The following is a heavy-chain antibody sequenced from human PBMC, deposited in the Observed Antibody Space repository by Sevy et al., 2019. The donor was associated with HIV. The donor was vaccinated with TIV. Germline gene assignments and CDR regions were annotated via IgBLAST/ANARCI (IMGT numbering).Heavy chain of an antibody. CDR2: ILYDGSNK. CDR1: GFTFSTYG. D-gene: IGHD6-6*01. J-gene: IGHJ6*02. V-gene: IGHV3-30*04. Sequence: GGSLRLSCTASGFTFSTYGLHWVRQAPGKGLEWVAVILYDGSNKYYGDSVKGRFTISRDNSKNTLNLQMNSLRGEDTAVYYCARGLAALPGYYYGMDVWCQGTTVTVSS. CDR3: ARGLAALPGYYYGMDV.